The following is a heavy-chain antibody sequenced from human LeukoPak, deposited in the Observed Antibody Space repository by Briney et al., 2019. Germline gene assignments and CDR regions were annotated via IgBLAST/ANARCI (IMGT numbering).Heavy chain of an antibody. Sequence: SETLSLTCTVSGGSISSYYWSWIRQPPGKGLEWIGYIYYSGSTNYNPSLKSRVTISVDTSKNQFSLKLSSVTAADTAVYYCAREDGSYGAFDIWGQGTMVTVSS. CDR3: AREDGSYGAFDI. V-gene: IGHV4-59*01. D-gene: IGHD1-26*01. J-gene: IGHJ3*02. CDR2: IYYSGST. CDR1: GGSISSYY.